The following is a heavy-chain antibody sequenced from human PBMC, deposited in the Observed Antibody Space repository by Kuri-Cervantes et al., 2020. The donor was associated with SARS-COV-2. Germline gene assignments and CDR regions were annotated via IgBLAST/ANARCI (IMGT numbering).Heavy chain of an antibody. D-gene: IGHD3-3*01. CDR1: GFTFSSYW. CDR3: ARKRNNYDFWSGPIYYFDY. CDR2: IKQDGSEK. Sequence: GESLKISCAASGFTFSSYWMSWVRQAPGKGLEWVANIKQDGSEKNYVDSVKGRFTISRDNAKNSLYLQMNSLRAEDTAVYYCARKRNNYDFWSGPIYYFDYWGQGTLVTVSS. J-gene: IGHJ4*02. V-gene: IGHV3-7*01.